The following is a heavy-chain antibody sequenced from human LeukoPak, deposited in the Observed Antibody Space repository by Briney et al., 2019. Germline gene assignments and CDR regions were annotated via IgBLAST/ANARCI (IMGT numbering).Heavy chain of an antibody. CDR1: GFTFSSYG. CDR3: AKAGRGYYYYYYMDV. V-gene: IGHV3-23*01. CDR2: ISGSGGST. Sequence: GGSLRLSCAASGFTFSSYGMSWVRQAPGKGLEWVSAISGSGGSTYYADSVKGRFTISRDNSKNTLYLQMNSLRAEDTAVYYCAKAGRGYYYYYYMDVWGKGTTVTVSS. J-gene: IGHJ6*03.